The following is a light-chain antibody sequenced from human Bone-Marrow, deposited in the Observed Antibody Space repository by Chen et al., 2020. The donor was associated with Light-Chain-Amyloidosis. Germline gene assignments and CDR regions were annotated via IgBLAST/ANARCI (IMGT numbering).Light chain of an antibody. CDR2: TND. Sequence: QSVLTQPPSASGTPGQRVTISCSGTSSNIGSNYVSWFQQLPGSAPKLLIYTNDQRPSGVPDRISGSKSGTSASLTISGLRSEDEADYYCAAWDDSLSGFFVFGTGTTVTGL. CDR1: SSNIGSNY. J-gene: IGLJ1*01. CDR3: AAWDDSLSGFFV. V-gene: IGLV1-47*01.